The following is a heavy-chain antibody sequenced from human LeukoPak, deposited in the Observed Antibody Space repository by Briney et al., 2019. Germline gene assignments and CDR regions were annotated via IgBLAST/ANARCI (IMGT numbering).Heavy chain of an antibody. CDR3: ARGRIYSSSWYEDYYYYMDV. Sequence: SETLSLTCTVSGGSISSYYWSWIRQPAGKGLEWIGRIYTSGSTNYNPSLKSRVTMSVDTSKNQFSLKLSSVTAADTAVYYCARGRIYSSSWYEDYYYYMDVWGKGTTVTVSS. CDR2: IYTSGST. J-gene: IGHJ6*03. CDR1: GGSISSYY. D-gene: IGHD6-13*01. V-gene: IGHV4-4*07.